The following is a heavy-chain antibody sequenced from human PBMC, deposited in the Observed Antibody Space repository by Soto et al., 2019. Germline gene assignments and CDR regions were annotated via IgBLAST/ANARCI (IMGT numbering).Heavy chain of an antibody. Sequence: QVQLVQSGAEVKKPGASVKVSCKASGYTFTSYGISWVRQAPGQGLEWMGWISAYNVNTNYAQKLQGRVTMTTVTSTSTGYMELRRLESDATAVYSCARELPYAPRFVGYCSCGSCRRFDYWGQRNLVTVAS. J-gene: IGHJ4*02. CDR3: ARELPYAPRFVGYCSCGSCRRFDY. V-gene: IGHV1-18*01. CDR1: GYTFTSYG. D-gene: IGHD2-15*01. CDR2: ISAYNVNT.